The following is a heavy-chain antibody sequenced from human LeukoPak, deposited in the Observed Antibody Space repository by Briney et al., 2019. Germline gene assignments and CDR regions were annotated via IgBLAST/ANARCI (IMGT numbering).Heavy chain of an antibody. V-gene: IGHV1-69*05. Sequence: SVKVSCKGSGGTFSSYAISWVRQAPGQGLGWMGRINPIFGTANFAQNFQGRVTITTDESTSTAYMELSSLRSEDTAVYYCARDQYYYDSSGYRFDYWGQGTLLTVFS. CDR1: GGTFSSYA. CDR2: INPIFGTA. D-gene: IGHD3-22*01. J-gene: IGHJ4*02. CDR3: ARDQYYYDSSGYRFDY.